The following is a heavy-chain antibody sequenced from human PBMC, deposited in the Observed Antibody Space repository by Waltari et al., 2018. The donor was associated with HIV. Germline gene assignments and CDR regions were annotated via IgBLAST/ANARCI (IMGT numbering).Heavy chain of an antibody. CDR2: MDPNSGNT. Sequence: QVQLVQSGAEVKKPGASVKVSCKASGYTFTSYDINWVRQGTGPGLGWMDPNSGNTGYAQKFQGRVTMTRNTSISTAYMELSSLRSEDTAVYYCARVLGKLRYFDWLLYRIGYFDYWGQGTLVTVS. CDR3: ARVLGKLRYFDWLLYRIGYFDY. D-gene: IGHD3-9*01. J-gene: IGHJ4*02. CDR1: GYTFTSYD. V-gene: IGHV1-8*01.